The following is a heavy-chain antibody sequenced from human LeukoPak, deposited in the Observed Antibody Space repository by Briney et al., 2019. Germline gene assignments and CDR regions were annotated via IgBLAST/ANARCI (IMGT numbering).Heavy chain of an antibody. V-gene: IGHV1-46*01. Sequence: ASVKVSCKASGYTFTSYYMHWVRQAPGQGLEWMGIINPSGGSTSYAQKFQGRVTMTRDTSTSTVYMELSSLRSEDTAVYYCAKEEPMVRGVTREYYLLPKKYYFDYWGQGTLVTVSS. CDR2: INPSGGST. CDR3: AKEEPMVRGVTREYYLLPKKYYFDY. CDR1: GYTFTSYY. D-gene: IGHD3-10*01. J-gene: IGHJ4*02.